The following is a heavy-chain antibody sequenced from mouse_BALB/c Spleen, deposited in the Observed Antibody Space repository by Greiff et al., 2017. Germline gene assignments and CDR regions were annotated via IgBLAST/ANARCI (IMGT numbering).Heavy chain of an antibody. CDR2: IRYSGST. CDR3: ARRYDDAMDY. V-gene: IGHV3-2*02. CDR1: GYSITSDYA. J-gene: IGHJ4*01. Sequence: EVQLQESGPGLVKPPQSLSLTCTVTGYSITSDYAWDWIRQFPGNKLEWMGYIRYSGSTSYNPSLNSRISITRDTSKNQFFLQLNSVTTEDTTTYYYARRYDDAMDYWGQGTSVTVSS. D-gene: IGHD2-14*01.